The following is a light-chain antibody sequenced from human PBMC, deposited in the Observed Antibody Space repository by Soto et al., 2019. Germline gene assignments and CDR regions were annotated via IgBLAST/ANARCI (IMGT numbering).Light chain of an antibody. CDR3: LQHNSYPRT. CDR2: AAS. J-gene: IGKJ1*01. CDR1: QTISSW. V-gene: IGKV1-17*01. Sequence: DIQMTQSPSTVSAYVGDSVTITFRASQTISSWLAWYQQKPGKAPKRLIYAASSLQSGVPSRFSGSGSGTEFTLTISSLQPEDFATYYCLQHNSYPRTFGQGTKVDIK.